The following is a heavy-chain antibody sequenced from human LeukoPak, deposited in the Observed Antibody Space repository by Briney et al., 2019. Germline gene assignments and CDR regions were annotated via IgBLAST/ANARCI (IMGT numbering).Heavy chain of an antibody. CDR1: GFTFSSYW. Sequence: GGSLRLSCAASGFTFSSYWMAWVRQPPGKGLEWVASTGEDGSEKHNVDSVKGRFTTSRDNAKKSVYLQMNSLRSEDTALYYSVRADWFSLDYWGQGTLVTLSS. CDR2: TGEDGSEK. V-gene: IGHV3-7*04. D-gene: IGHD3-9*01. CDR3: VRADWFSLDY. J-gene: IGHJ4*02.